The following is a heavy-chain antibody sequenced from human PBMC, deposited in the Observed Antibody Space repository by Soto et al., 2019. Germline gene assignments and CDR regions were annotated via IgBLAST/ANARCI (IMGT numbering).Heavy chain of an antibody. CDR1: GFTFSSYA. CDR2: ISYDGSNK. J-gene: IGHJ4*02. CDR3: ASIDDHAEDLGSFDK. V-gene: IGHV3-30-3*01. Sequence: GGSLRLSCAASGFTFSSYAMHWVRQAPGKGLEWVAVISYDGSNKYYADSVKGRFTISRDNSKNTLYLQMNSLRAEDTAVYYCASIDDHAEDLGSFDKWGQEALLTVSS. D-gene: IGHD1-1*01.